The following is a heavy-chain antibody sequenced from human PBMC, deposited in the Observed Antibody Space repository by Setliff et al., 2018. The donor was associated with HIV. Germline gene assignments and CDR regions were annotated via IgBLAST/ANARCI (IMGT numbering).Heavy chain of an antibody. CDR1: GDSVSGYY. D-gene: IGHD3-22*01. J-gene: IGHJ3*02. CDR3: ARDRIEVLADSPHDVFDI. CDR2: VHNSAGS. V-gene: IGHV4-4*07. Sequence: SETLSLTCAVSGDSVSGYYWSWIRQPAGRGLEWIGRVHNSAGSNYNPSLKSRVTMSVDAAKNQLSLKLTAVSAADTAVYYCARDRIEVLADSPHDVFDIWGRGIMVTVSS.